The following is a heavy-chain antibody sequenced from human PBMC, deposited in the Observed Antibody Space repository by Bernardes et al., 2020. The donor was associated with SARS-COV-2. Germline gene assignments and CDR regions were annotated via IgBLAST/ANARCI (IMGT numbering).Heavy chain of an antibody. J-gene: IGHJ6*02. CDR2: ISWNSGSL. Sequence: GGSLRLSCAASGFTFDDYAMHWVRQAPGKGLEWVSGISWNSGSLGYADSVKGRFTISRDNAKNSLYLQMNSLRAEDTALYYCANLMQNWGLYGMDVWGQGTTVTVSS. CDR3: ANLMQNWGLYGMDV. CDR1: GFTFDDYA. V-gene: IGHV3-9*01. D-gene: IGHD2-8*01.